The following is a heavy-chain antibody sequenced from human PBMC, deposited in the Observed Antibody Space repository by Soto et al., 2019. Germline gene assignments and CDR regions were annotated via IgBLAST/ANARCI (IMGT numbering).Heavy chain of an antibody. D-gene: IGHD4-17*01. J-gene: IGHJ4*02. CDR2: ISSDGHAE. CDR3: AKHVDYGGKPWGH. V-gene: IGHV3-30*18. CDR1: GSAFNTSY. Sequence: GGSLRLSCVVSGSAFNTSYMQWVRQAPCKGLEWVAAISSDGHAEFYADFVKGRFTVSRENSKNTVYLQMDRLRAEDTAVYYCAKHVDYGGKPWGHLGQRTLVTVCS.